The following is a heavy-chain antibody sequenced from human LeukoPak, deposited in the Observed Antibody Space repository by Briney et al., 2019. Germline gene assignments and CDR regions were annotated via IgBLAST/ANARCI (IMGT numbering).Heavy chain of an antibody. D-gene: IGHD1-26*01. CDR1: GYTFTRYD. CDR2: MNPNSGNT. CDR3: ARGTGATGDAFDI. V-gene: IGHV1-8*01. Sequence: ASVKVSCKASGYTFTRYDINWVRQATGQGLEWRGWMNPNSGNTGYAQKFQGRVTMTRNTSISTAYMELSSLRSEDTAVYYCARGTGATGDAFDIWGQGTMVTVSS. J-gene: IGHJ3*02.